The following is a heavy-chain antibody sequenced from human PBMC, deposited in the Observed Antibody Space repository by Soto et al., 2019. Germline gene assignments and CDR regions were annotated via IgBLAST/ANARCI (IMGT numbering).Heavy chain of an antibody. D-gene: IGHD3-3*01. CDR2: IYYSGST. CDR3: ARWWSGSRQGFDL. J-gene: IGHJ5*02. V-gene: IGHV4-31*03. CDR1: GGSLSSGDYY. Sequence: QVQLQESGPGLVKPSQTLSLTCTVSGGSLSSGDYYWSWIRQHPGKGLEWIGYIYYSGSTYYNPSPRRRVTRSVDTSQNQFDLKPSSATAADTAVYYGARWWSGSRQGFDLWGQVTLVTVSS.